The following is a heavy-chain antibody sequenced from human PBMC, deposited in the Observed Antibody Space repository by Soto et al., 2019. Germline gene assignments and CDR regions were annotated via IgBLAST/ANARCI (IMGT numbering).Heavy chain of an antibody. CDR3: ARLTMVRGVITPYYYYGMDV. Sequence: ETLSLTCTVSGGSISSSSYYWGWIRQPPGKGLEWIGSIYYSGSTYYNPSLKSRVTISVDTSKNQFSLKLSSVTAADTAVYYCARLTMVRGVITPYYYYGMDVWGQGTTVTVSS. CDR1: GGSISSSSYY. D-gene: IGHD3-10*01. CDR2: IYYSGST. V-gene: IGHV4-39*01. J-gene: IGHJ6*02.